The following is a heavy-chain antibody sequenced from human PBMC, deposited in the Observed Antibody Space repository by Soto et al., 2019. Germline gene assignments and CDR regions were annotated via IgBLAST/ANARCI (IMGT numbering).Heavy chain of an antibody. CDR1: GGSVSNKTYY. J-gene: IGHJ4*02. CDR3: ARTPAVQRTVGPRYFFAY. D-gene: IGHD2-15*01. CDR2: VYYSGTT. V-gene: IGHV4-61*01. Sequence: PSETLSLTCSVSGGSVSNKTYYWSWIRQPPGKRLEWIGYVYYSGTTNYNPSLKSRVTISVDLPKNQFSLRLSSVTTADTALYYCARTPAVQRTVGPRYFFAYRARGTPVPVSS.